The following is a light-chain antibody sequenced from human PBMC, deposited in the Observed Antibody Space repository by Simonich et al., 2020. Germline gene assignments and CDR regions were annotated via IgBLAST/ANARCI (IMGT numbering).Light chain of an antibody. V-gene: IGKV4-1*01. CDR2: WAF. J-gene: IGKJ3*01. Sequence: DIVMTQSPDSLAVSLGERANINCKSSQSVLYSSNNKNYLAWYQQKPGKPPTLLIYWAFTRESGGPDRFSGSGSGTDFTLTISSLQAEDVAVYYCQQYYSTPFTFGPGTKVDIK. CDR1: QSVLYSSNNKNY. CDR3: QQYYSTPFT.